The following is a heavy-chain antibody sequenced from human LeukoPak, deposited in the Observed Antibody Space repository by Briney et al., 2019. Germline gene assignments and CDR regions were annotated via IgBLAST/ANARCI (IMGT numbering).Heavy chain of an antibody. CDR1: GGSISSYY. J-gene: IGHJ5*02. CDR3: AREEIRSWFDL. CDR2: IYYSGST. Sequence: PSQTLSLTWTVSGGSISSYYWSWIRQPPGKGLEWIGYIYYSGSTNYNPSLKSRVTISVDTSKNQFSLKLSSVTAADTAVYYCAREEIRSWFDLWGQGTLVTVSS. D-gene: IGHD5-24*01. V-gene: IGHV4-59*01.